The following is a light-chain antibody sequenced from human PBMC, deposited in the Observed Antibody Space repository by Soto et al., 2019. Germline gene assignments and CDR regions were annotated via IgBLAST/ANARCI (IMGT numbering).Light chain of an antibody. Sequence: DIQMTQSPSSLSASVGDRVTITCRASESISSYLNWYQQRPGKAPKLLIYAASSLQSGVPSRFSGSGSGTDFTLTIRNLQPEDLATYFCQQTYSNSLYTFGQGTTLDIK. CDR2: AAS. J-gene: IGKJ2*01. V-gene: IGKV1-39*01. CDR1: ESISSY. CDR3: QQTYSNSLYT.